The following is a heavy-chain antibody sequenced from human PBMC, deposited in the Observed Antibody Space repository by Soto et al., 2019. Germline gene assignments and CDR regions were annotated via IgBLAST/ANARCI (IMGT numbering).Heavy chain of an antibody. D-gene: IGHD1-1*01. CDR2: IIPILGST. CDR3: AKKNPHGNSNKAWLDP. J-gene: IGHJ5*02. CDR1: GGTFVSSA. V-gene: IGHV1-69*01. Sequence: QVQLLQPGAELREPGASVRVSCTPSGGTFVSSAFAWVRQAPGGKIEWMGGIIPILGSTTYAEKFLGRLTIRADDSSRTAYLELSSLTFDDTAVYFCAKKNPHGNSNKAWLDPWGQGTLVTVST.